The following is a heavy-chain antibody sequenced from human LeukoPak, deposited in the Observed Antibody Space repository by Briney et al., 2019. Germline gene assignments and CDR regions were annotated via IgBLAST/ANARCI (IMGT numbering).Heavy chain of an antibody. V-gene: IGHV4-4*07. D-gene: IGHD3-3*01. CDR2: IYTSGST. CDR3: ARSPSLGYDFWSGYYHSYYYYYYMDV. CDR1: GGSISSYY. J-gene: IGHJ6*03. Sequence: SETLSLTCTVSGGSISSYYWSWIRQPAGKGLEWIGRIYTSGSTNYNPSLKSRVTMSVDTSKNQFSLKLSSVTAADTAVYYCARSPSLGYDFWSGYYHSYYYYYYMDVWGKGTTVTVSS.